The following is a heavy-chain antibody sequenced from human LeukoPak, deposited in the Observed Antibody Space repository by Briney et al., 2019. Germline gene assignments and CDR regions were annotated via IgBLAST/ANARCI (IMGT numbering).Heavy chain of an antibody. Sequence: GGSLRLSCVASGFTFSTYGMTWVRQAPGKGLEWVSSISGNDEGTYYADSVKGRFTISRDNSKNTLYLQMNSLRAEDTAVYYCAKQLGLKRSPIDYWGQGTLVTVSS. CDR2: ISGNDEGT. CDR1: GFTFSTYG. V-gene: IGHV3-23*01. D-gene: IGHD6-13*01. CDR3: AKQLGLKRSPIDY. J-gene: IGHJ4*02.